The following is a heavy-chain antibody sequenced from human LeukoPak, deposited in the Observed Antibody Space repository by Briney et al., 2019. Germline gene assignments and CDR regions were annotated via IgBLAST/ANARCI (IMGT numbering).Heavy chain of an antibody. V-gene: IGHV4-34*01. D-gene: IGHD2-2*01. CDR1: VAPFSGYY. CDR3: ARHGPAALGY. Sequence: SETLSLTCAVYVAPFSGYYWSWIRQSPGKGLEWLGEVTHNGNTNYNPSLKSRVTISVDTSKNQFSLKLSSVTAADTAVYYCARHGPAALGYWGQGTLVTVSS. J-gene: IGHJ4*02. CDR2: VTHNGNT.